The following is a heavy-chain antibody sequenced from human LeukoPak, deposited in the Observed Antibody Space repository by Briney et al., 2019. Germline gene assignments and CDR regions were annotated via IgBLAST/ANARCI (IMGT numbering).Heavy chain of an antibody. V-gene: IGHV3-23*01. CDR3: AKDRDGGYSGSLGWFDP. D-gene: IGHD1-26*01. Sequence: PGGSLGLSCAASGFTFSSYAMSWVRQAPGKGLEWVSAISGSGGSTYYADSVKGRFTISRDNSKNTLYLQMNSLRAEDTAVYYCAKDRDGGYSGSLGWFDPWGQGTLVTVSS. J-gene: IGHJ5*02. CDR2: ISGSGGST. CDR1: GFTFSSYA.